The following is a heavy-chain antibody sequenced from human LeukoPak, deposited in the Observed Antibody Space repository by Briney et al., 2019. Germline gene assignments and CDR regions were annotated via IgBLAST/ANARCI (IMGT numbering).Heavy chain of an antibody. J-gene: IGHJ4*02. CDR1: GFTLSTYS. CDR2: ISSGSRTI. Sequence: GGSLRLSCAASGFTLSTYSMNWVRQAPGKGLEWVSYISSGSRTISYADSVKGRFTISRDQNALYLRMNNLRVEDTAVYYCVRDLDSVAFFWGQGTLVTVSS. D-gene: IGHD1-1*01. V-gene: IGHV3-48*01. CDR3: VRDLDSVAFF.